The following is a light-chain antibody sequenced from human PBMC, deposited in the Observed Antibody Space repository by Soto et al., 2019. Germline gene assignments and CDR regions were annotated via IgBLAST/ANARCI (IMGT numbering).Light chain of an antibody. CDR3: CSYAGSRTHVL. V-gene: IGLV2-14*01. CDR2: EVS. CDR1: SSDVGGYNY. J-gene: IGLJ2*01. Sequence: QSVLTQPASVSGSPGQSITMSCTGTSSDVGGYNYVSWYQQYPGKAPKLMIYEVSNRPSGVSNRFSGSKSGNTASLTISGLQAEDEAEYYCCSYAGSRTHVLFGGGTQLTVL.